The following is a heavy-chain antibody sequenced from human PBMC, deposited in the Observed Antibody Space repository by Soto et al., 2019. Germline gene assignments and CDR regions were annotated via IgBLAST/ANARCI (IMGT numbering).Heavy chain of an antibody. V-gene: IGHV4-34*01. J-gene: IGHJ4*02. CDR1: GGSFSGYY. CDR2: INHSGST. Sequence: SETLSLTCAVYGGSFSGYYWSWIRQPPGKGLEWIGEINHSGSTNYNPSLKSRVTISVDTSKNQLSLKLSSVTAADTAVYYCARGEAARSPCYFDYWGQGTLVTVS. D-gene: IGHD6-6*01. CDR3: ARGEAARSPCYFDY.